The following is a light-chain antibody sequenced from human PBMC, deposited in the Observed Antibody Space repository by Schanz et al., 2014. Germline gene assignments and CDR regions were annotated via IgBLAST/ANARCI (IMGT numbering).Light chain of an antibody. V-gene: IGKV1-5*01. CDR1: QNINNW. CDR3: QQYYSYPLT. J-gene: IGKJ4*01. CDR2: DAS. Sequence: DIQMTQYPSILSASVGDKVTITCRASQNINNWLAWYQQKPGKAPKLLIYDASSLQSGVPFRFSGSGSGTEFTLTISSLQPDDFATYYCQQYYSYPLTFGGGTKVEIK.